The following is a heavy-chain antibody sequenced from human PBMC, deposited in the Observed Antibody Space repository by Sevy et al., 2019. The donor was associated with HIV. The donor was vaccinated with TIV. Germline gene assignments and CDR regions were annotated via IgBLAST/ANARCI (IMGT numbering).Heavy chain of an antibody. J-gene: IGHJ4*02. D-gene: IGHD4-17*01. CDR1: GFTFSSYA. CDR2: ISGSGGST. V-gene: IGHV3-23*01. Sequence: GGSLRLSCTASGFTFSSYAMSWVRQAPGKGLEWVSAISGSGGSTYYADSVKGRFTISRDNSKNTLYLQMNSLRAEDTAVYYCANHYGDYEGPDYWGQGTLVTVSS. CDR3: ANHYGDYEGPDY.